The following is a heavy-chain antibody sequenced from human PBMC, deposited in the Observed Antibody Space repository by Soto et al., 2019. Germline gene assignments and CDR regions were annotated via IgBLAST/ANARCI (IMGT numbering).Heavy chain of an antibody. D-gene: IGHD3-10*01. CDR3: ARDYYGSGRLNAHNWFDP. Sequence: QVQLVQSGAEVKKPGASVKVSCKASGYTFTTYGISWVRQAPGQGLEWMGWISAYNANTNYAQKLQGRVTMTTDTSTRTAYMELRSLRSDDTAVYYCARDYYGSGRLNAHNWFDPWGQGTLVTVSS. CDR2: ISAYNANT. J-gene: IGHJ5*02. V-gene: IGHV1-18*01. CDR1: GYTFTTYG.